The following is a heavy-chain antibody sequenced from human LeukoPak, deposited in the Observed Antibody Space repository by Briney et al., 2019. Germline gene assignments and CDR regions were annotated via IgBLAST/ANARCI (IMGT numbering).Heavy chain of an antibody. V-gene: IGHV4-4*02. CDR1: GGSISSSNW. J-gene: IGHJ4*02. CDR3: ARFIAGPFDY. D-gene: IGHD6-13*01. CDR2: IYHSGST. Sequence: SETLSLTCAVSGGSISSSNWWSWVRPPPGKGLEWIGEIYHSGSTNYNPSLKSRVTISVDTSKNQFSLKLSSVTAADTAVYYCARFIAGPFDYWGQGTLVTVSS.